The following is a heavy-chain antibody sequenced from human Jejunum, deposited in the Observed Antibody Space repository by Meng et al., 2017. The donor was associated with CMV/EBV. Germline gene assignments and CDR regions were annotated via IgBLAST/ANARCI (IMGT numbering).Heavy chain of an antibody. J-gene: IGHJ4*02. CDR1: GGSFTTYY. D-gene: IGHD3-16*01. V-gene: IGHV4-4*07. CDR2: IITSGST. CDR3: AKGYGNSFEY. Sequence: QVQLQGSGPGVVKPSETLSLACTVSGGSFTTYYWSWIRQRAGKGLEWIGRIITSGSTNYNPSLRSRVIMSVDTSKNQFFLKLRSVTAADTAVYFCAKGYGNSFEYWGQGSLVTVFS.